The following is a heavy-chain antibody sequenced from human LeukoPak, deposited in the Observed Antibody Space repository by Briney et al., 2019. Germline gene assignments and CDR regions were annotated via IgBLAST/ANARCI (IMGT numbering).Heavy chain of an antibody. J-gene: IGHJ4*02. CDR1: GGTFSSYA. CDR2: IIPIFGTA. Sequence: SVKVSCKASGGTFSSYAISWVRQAPGQGLEWMGGIIPIFGTANYAQKFQGRVTITTDESTSTAYMELSSLRSEDTAVYYCARDWSIVVVPAAIPVVPDYWGQGTLVTVSS. V-gene: IGHV1-69*05. CDR3: ARDWSIVVVPAAIPVVPDY. D-gene: IGHD2-2*01.